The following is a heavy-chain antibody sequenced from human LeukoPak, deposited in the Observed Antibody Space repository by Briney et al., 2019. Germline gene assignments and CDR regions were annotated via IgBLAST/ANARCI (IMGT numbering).Heavy chain of an antibody. CDR3: ARDRWFGDPLGY. CDR1: GFTVSSNY. Sequence: GGSLRLSCAASGFTVSSNYMSWVRQAPGKGLEWVPVIYSGGSTYYADSVKGRFTISRDNSKNTLYLQMNSLRAEDTAVYYCARDRWFGDPLGYWGRGTLVTVSS. CDR2: IYSGGST. D-gene: IGHD3-10*01. V-gene: IGHV3-66*01. J-gene: IGHJ4*02.